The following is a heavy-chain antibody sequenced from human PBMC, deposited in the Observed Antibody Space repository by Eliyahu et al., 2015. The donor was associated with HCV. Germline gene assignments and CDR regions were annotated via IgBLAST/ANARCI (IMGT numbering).Heavy chain of an antibody. CDR3: ASGGGGIAVAGTGGWFDP. CDR1: GGPITXYY. Sequence: QVQLQESGPGLVKPSETLSLTCSVSGGPITXYYWSWIRQPPGKGLEWIGYIPYSGSTNYNPSLKSRVTISIDTSKNQFSLNLTSVTAADTAVYYCASGGGGIAVAGTGGWFDPWGQGTLVTVYS. D-gene: IGHD6-19*01. J-gene: IGHJ5*02. CDR2: IPYSGST. V-gene: IGHV4-59*01.